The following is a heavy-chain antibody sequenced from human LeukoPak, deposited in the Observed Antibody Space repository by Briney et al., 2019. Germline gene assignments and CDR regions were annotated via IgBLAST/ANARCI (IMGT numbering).Heavy chain of an antibody. CDR2: INPNSGGT. CDR3: ARGEYYDRSAYCFD. CDR1: GYTFTGYY. V-gene: IGHV1-2*02. D-gene: IGHD3-22*01. Sequence: ASVKVSCEASGYTFTGYYMHWVRQAPGQGLEWMGWINPNSGGTNYVQRLQGRVTMTRDTSISTAYMELSRLRSDDTAVYYCARGEYYDRSAYCFDWGQGTLVTVSS. J-gene: IGHJ4*02.